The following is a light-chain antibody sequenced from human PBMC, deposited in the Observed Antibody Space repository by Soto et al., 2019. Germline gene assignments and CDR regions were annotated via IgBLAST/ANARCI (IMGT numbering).Light chain of an antibody. CDR2: DVS. J-gene: IGKJ5*01. V-gene: IGKV1-5*01. CDR3: QQRSNWPPEIT. CDR1: QSLDNC. Sequence: KVTHSPSALSVNIEDRLTITCPASQSLDNCLAWYQQKPGQAPKLLLYDVSSLQSGVPSRFSGSGSETDFTLTISSLESEDFAVYYCQQRSNWPPEITFGQGTRLEIK.